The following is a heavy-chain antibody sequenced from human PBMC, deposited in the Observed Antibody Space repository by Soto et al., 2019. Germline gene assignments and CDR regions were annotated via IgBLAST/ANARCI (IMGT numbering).Heavy chain of an antibody. J-gene: IGHJ6*02. Sequence: ASVKVSCKASGYTFTSYYMHWVRQAPGQGREGVGIMNARGGSTSYAQRFQGGVTMTSDTSTSTVYMELSSLRSEDTAVYYCARDHGVNQNXFWSGYYSYYYYYGMDVWGQGTTVTVSS. V-gene: IGHV1-46*01. CDR2: MNARGGST. CDR3: ARDHGVNQNXFWSGYYSYYYYYGMDV. CDR1: GYTFTSYY. D-gene: IGHD3-3*01.